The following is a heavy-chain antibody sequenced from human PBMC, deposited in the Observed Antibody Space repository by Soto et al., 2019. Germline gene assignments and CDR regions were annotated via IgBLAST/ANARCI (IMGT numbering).Heavy chain of an antibody. Sequence: GGSLRLYCAASGFTFSSYGMHWVRQAPGKGLEWVAVISYDGSNKYYADSVKGRFTISRDNSKNTLYLQMNSLRAEDTAVYYCAKDQGPFDYWGQGTLVTVSS. CDR3: AKDQGPFDY. V-gene: IGHV3-30*18. J-gene: IGHJ4*02. CDR1: GFTFSSYG. CDR2: ISYDGSNK.